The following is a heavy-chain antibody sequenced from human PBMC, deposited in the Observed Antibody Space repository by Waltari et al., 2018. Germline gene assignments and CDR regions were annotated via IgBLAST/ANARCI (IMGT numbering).Heavy chain of an antibody. CDR2: IIPIFGTA. CDR1: SSYA. V-gene: IGHV1-69*01. J-gene: IGHJ3*02. Sequence: SSYAISWVRQAPGQGLEWMGGIIPIFGTANYAQKFQGRVTITADESTSTAYMELSSLRSEDTAVYYCARDFKPRNDAFDIWGQGTMVTVSS. CDR3: ARDFKPRNDAFDI.